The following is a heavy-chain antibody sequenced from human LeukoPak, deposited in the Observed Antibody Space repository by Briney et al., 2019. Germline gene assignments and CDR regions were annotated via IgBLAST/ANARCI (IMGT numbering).Heavy chain of an antibody. Sequence: GGSLRLSCAASGFTFSSYEMNWVRQAPGKGLEWVSYISSSGSTIYYADSVKGRFTIYRDNAKNSLYLQMNSLRAEDTALYHCARVLRLERPYYYYYMDVWGKGTTVTISS. CDR3: ARVLRLERPYYYYYMDV. CDR1: GFTFSSYE. V-gene: IGHV3-48*03. D-gene: IGHD3-3*01. J-gene: IGHJ6*03. CDR2: ISSSGSTI.